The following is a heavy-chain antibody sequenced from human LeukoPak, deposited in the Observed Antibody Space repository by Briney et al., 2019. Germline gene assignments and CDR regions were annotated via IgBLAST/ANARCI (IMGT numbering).Heavy chain of an antibody. V-gene: IGHV3-48*03. CDR3: ARGATVTYYFDH. CDR2: ISTGGRTV. Sequence: GGSLRLSCAASGFTFSDYEMNWVRQAPGKGLEWLSYISTGGRTVKYADSVKGRFTISRDNARSSLFLQMSMLRAEDTAFYFCARGATVTYYFDHWGQGALVAVSS. CDR1: GFTFSDYE. J-gene: IGHJ4*02. D-gene: IGHD4-17*01.